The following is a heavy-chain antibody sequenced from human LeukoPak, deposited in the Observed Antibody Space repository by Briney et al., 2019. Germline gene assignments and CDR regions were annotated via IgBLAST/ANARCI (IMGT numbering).Heavy chain of an antibody. V-gene: IGHV4-34*01. Sequence: SETLSLTCAVYGGSFSGYYWSWIRQPPGKGLEWIGEINRSGSTNYNPSLKSRVTISVDTSKNQFSLKLSSVTAADTAVYYCAIGRGTSWFDPWGQGTLVTVSS. CDR3: AIGRGTSWFDP. CDR2: INRSGST. CDR1: GGSFSGYY. D-gene: IGHD1-26*01. J-gene: IGHJ5*02.